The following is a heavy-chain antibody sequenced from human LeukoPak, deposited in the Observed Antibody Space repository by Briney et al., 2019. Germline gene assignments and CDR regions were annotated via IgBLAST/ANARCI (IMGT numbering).Heavy chain of an antibody. CDR3: AKDEHSVGPVDY. D-gene: IGHD1/OR15-1a*01. CDR1: GFTFSSYG. CDR2: ISYDGSNK. V-gene: IGHV3-30*18. Sequence: GGSLRLSCAASGFTFSSYGMHWVRQAPGKGLEWVAVISYDGSNKYYADSVKGRFTISRDNSKNTLYLQMNSLRAEDTAVYYCAKDEHSVGPVDYWGQGTLVTVSS. J-gene: IGHJ4*02.